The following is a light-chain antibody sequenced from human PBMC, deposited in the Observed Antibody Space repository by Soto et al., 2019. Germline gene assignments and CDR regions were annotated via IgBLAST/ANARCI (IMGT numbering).Light chain of an antibody. CDR3: CSYSSRNTMCV. V-gene: IGLV2-14*03. J-gene: IGLJ1*01. Sequence: QSALTQPASVFGSPGQSITISCTGASSDIGTYDYVSWYQQHPGKAPKLIIYEVTNRPFGISERFSGSKSGNSASLTISGLQAEDEADYYCCSYSSRNTMCVFGSGTKVTVL. CDR1: SSDIGTYDY. CDR2: EVT.